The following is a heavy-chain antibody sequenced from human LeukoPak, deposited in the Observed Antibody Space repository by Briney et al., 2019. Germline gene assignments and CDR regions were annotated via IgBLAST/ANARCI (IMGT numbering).Heavy chain of an antibody. J-gene: IGHJ6*02. Sequence: GGSLRLSCAASGFIFSTYGMHWVRQAPGKGLEWVTVIWYDGSNQYYADSVKGRFTISRDNSKNTLYPQMNSLRAEDTAVYYCARGPFDSLDVWGQGTTVTVSS. CDR1: GFIFSTYG. D-gene: IGHD3-22*01. V-gene: IGHV3-33*01. CDR3: ARGPFDSLDV. CDR2: IWYDGSNQ.